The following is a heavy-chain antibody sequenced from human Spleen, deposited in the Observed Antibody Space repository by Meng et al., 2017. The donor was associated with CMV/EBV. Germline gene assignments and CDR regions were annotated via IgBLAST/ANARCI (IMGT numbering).Heavy chain of an antibody. J-gene: IGHJ4*02. CDR3: ARSPMAIDY. D-gene: IGHD3-10*01. V-gene: IGHV3-33*01. CDR1: GMSCRGEG. Sequence: RVCGAESGMSCRGEGRQGVRQDRGKGVGWVGVRWYNGRKKYYADSVKGRFTIYRDNSKNTLYLQMNSLRAEDTAVYYCARSPMAIDYWGQGTLVTVSS. CDR2: RWYNGRKK.